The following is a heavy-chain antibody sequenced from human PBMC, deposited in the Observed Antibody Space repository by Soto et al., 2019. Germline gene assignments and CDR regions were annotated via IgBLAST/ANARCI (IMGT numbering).Heavy chain of an antibody. J-gene: IGHJ4*02. D-gene: IGHD1-1*01. CDR1: GGSISSYY. CDR3: ARDSRSAWNPGV. CDR2: IYYSGST. Sequence: SETLSLTCTVSGGSISSYYWSWVRQPPGKVLEWIGYIYYSGSTNYNPSLKSRVTISVDTSKNQFSLNLSAVTAADTAVYYCARDSRSAWNPGVWAQRTLVTVSS. V-gene: IGHV4-59*01.